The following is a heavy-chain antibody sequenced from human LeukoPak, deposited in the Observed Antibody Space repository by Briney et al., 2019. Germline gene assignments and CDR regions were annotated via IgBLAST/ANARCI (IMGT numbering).Heavy chain of an antibody. J-gene: IGHJ3*02. Sequence: SETLSLTCTVSGGSVSSGSYYWSWIRQPPGKGLEWIGYIYYSGSTNYNPSLKGRVTISVDTSKNQFSLKLSSVTAADTAVYYCARPDPINDAFDIWGQGTMVTVSS. CDR3: ARPDPINDAFDI. CDR1: GGSVSSGSYY. CDR2: IYYSGST. V-gene: IGHV4-61*01. D-gene: IGHD1-14*01.